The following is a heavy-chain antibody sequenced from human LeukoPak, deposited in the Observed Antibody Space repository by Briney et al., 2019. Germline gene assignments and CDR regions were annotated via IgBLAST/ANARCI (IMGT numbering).Heavy chain of an antibody. CDR2: IWYDGSIK. J-gene: IGHJ6*02. Sequence: PGGSLRLSCAASGFTFSSYGMHWVRQAPGKGLEWVAAIWYDGSIKYYADSVKGRFTISRDNSEDTLYLQMNSLRAEDTAVYYCARRDSRDYYGMDVWGQGTTVTVSS. V-gene: IGHV3-33*01. CDR1: GFTFSSYG. D-gene: IGHD6-13*01. CDR3: ARRDSRDYYGMDV.